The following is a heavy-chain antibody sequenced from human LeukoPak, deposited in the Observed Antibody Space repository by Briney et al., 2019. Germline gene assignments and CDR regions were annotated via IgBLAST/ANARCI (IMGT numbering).Heavy chain of an antibody. CDR2: IYYSGST. D-gene: IGHD3-10*01. CDR3: ARPTQYGSGSY. Sequence: SETLSLTCTVSGGSISSSSYYWCWIRQPPGKGLEWIGSIYYSGSTYYNPSLKSRVTISVDTSKNQFSLKLSSVTAADTAVYYCARPTQYGSGSYWGQGTLVTVSS. V-gene: IGHV4-39*01. J-gene: IGHJ4*02. CDR1: GGSISSSSYY.